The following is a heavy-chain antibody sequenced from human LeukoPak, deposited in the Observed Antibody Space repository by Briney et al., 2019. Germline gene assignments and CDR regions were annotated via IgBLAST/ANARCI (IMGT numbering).Heavy chain of an antibody. CDR2: ISAYNGNT. CDR3: ARSRSSWYRDAFDI. J-gene: IGHJ3*02. D-gene: IGHD6-13*01. CDR1: SYTFTNYA. Sequence: GASVKVSCKASSYTFTNYAFTWVRQAPGQGLEWMGWISAYNGNTNYAQKLQGRVTMTTDTSTSTAYMELRSLRSDDTAVYYCARSRSSWYRDAFDIWGQGTMVTVSS. V-gene: IGHV1-18*01.